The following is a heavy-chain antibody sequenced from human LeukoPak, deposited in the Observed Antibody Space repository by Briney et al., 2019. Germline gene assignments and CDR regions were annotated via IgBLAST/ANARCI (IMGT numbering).Heavy chain of an antibody. CDR1: GFTFSSHS. V-gene: IGHV3-21*01. CDR3: AKDATAVPGTVYMDV. CDR2: ISSNSNI. Sequence: GGSLRLSCAASGFTFSSHSMNRVHQAPGTGLEWVLSISSNSNIYYADSVKGRFTISRDNAKNSVYLQMTSLRAEDTALYYCAKDATAVPGTVYMDVWGKGTTVTISS. J-gene: IGHJ6*03. D-gene: IGHD6-13*01.